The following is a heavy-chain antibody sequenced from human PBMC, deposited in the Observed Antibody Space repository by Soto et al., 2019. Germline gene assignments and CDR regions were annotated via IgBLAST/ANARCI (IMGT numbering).Heavy chain of an antibody. CDR3: ATRITVFGLLIPPFDP. Sequence: SETLSLTCAVHGGSVSGYYWNWIRQPPGKGLEWIGEINHTGGTHYNPSLKSRVTMSVDTSKNQFSLRLSSVTAADTAIYYCATRITVFGLLIPPFDPWGQGTQVTVSS. CDR2: INHTGGT. D-gene: IGHD3-3*01. J-gene: IGHJ5*02. CDR1: GGSVSGYY. V-gene: IGHV4-34*01.